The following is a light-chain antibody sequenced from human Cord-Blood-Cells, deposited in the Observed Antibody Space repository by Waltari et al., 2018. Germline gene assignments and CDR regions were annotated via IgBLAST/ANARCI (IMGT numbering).Light chain of an antibody. CDR2: DVR. CDR1: SSDVGGYNY. J-gene: IGLJ1*01. CDR3: SSYAGSYTYV. V-gene: IGLV2-11*01. Sequence: QSALTQPRSVSGSPGQSVTISCTGTSSDVGGYNYVSWYQQHQGKATKLMICDVRKRPSGVPDRFSGSKSSTTDSPTISGLQAEDETDYYCSSYAGSYTYVFGTGTKVTVL.